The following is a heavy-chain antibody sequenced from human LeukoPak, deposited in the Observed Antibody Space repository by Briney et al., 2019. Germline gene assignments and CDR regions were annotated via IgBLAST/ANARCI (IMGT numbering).Heavy chain of an antibody. Sequence: PSETLSLTCAVSGYSISSDNWWGWIRQPPGKGLKWIGYIYYSGSIYYNPSLKSRVTMSVDTSKNQFSLKLSSVTAVDTAVYYCARKRSGISYFDDWGQGTLVTVSS. CDR3: ARKRSGISYFDD. V-gene: IGHV4-28*05. D-gene: IGHD1-26*01. CDR2: IYYSGSI. J-gene: IGHJ4*02. CDR1: GYSISSDNW.